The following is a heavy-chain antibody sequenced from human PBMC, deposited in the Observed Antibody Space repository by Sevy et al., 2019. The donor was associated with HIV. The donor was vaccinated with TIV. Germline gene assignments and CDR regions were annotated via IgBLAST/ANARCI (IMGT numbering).Heavy chain of an antibody. D-gene: IGHD5-18*01. CDR1: AFSFSSYW. Sequence: GGSLRLSCAASAFSFSSYWMSWVRQAPGKGLEWVATMKQDGTEKDYVDSVKGRFTISRDNTKSSLFLQMNSLSAEDTAVYYCVREGLGGYSYSLDCWGQGTLVTVSS. J-gene: IGHJ4*02. CDR2: MKQDGTEK. V-gene: IGHV3-7*01. CDR3: VREGLGGYSYSLDC.